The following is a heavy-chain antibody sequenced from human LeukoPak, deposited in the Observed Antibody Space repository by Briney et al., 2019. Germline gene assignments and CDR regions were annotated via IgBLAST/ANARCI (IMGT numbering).Heavy chain of an antibody. CDR2: IYHSGST. J-gene: IGHJ6*02. CDR3: ARDTHYYDSSGYCMDV. CDR1: GGSISSSNW. D-gene: IGHD3-22*01. Sequence: SETLSLTCAVSGGSISSSNWWSWVRQPPGKELEWIGEIYHSGSTNYNPSLKSRVTISVDKSKNQFSLKLSSVTAADTAVYYCARDTHYYDSSGYCMDVWGQGTTVTVSS. V-gene: IGHV4-4*02.